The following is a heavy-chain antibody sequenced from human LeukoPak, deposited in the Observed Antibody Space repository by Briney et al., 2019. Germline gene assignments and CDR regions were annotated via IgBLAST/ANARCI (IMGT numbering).Heavy chain of an antibody. J-gene: IGHJ6*03. CDR2: INPSGGST. D-gene: IGHD1-26*01. CDR3: ARAQWELLSRYYYYYMDV. V-gene: IGHV1-46*01. CDR1: GYTFTSYY. Sequence: ASVKLSCKASGYTFTSYYIHWVRQAPGQGLGWMGIINPSGGSTSYAQKFHGRVTMTRDTSTSTVYMELSSLRSEDTAVYYCARAQWELLSRYYYYYMDVWGKGTTVTVSS.